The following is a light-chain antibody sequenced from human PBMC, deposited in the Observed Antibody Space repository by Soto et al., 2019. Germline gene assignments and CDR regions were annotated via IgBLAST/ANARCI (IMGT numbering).Light chain of an antibody. J-gene: IGKJ2*01. CDR1: QSVSSSY. Sequence: EIVLTQSPGTLSLSPGERATLSCRASQSVSSSYLAWYQQKPGQAPRVLIYGASSRATGIPDRFSGRGSGTDFTLTISSLEPEDVTLYYCQQYGNSPYTFGQGTKLEIK. CDR2: GAS. V-gene: IGKV3-20*01. CDR3: QQYGNSPYT.